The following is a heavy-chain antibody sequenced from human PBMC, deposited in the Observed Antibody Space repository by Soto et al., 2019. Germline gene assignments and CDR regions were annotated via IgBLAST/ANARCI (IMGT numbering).Heavy chain of an antibody. V-gene: IGHV3-30*18. CDR2: ISYDGRNE. Sequence: GGSLRLSCAASGFTFSSYGMHWVHQAPGKGLEWVAVISYDGRNEYYADAVKGRFTISRDNSKNTLYLQTNSLRAEDTAVYYCAKDRGALRRSEEHYYFDYWGQGTLVTVSS. CDR3: AKDRGALRRSEEHYYFDY. J-gene: IGHJ4*02. D-gene: IGHD4-17*01. CDR1: GFTFSSYG.